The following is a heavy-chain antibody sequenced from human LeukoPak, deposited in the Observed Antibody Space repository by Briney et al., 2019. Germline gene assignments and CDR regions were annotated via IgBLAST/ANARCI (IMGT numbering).Heavy chain of an antibody. CDR1: GGTFSSYA. CDR2: IIPILGIA. CDR3: AREGDSGNRDYYGMDV. Sequence: ASVKVSCKASGGTFSSYAISCVRQAPGQGLEWMGRIIPILGIANYAQKFQGRVTITADKSTSTAYMELSSLRSEDTAVYYCAREGDSGNRDYYGMDVWGQGTTVTVSS. V-gene: IGHV1-69*04. D-gene: IGHD1-26*01. J-gene: IGHJ6*02.